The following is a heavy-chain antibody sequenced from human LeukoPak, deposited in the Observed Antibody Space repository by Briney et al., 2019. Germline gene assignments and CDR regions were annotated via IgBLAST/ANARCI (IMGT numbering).Heavy chain of an antibody. CDR3: ARDKGIVGATNEPDAFDI. J-gene: IGHJ3*02. Sequence: PSETLSLTCTVSGGSISSGSYYWSWIRQPAGKGLEWIGRIYTSGSTNYNPSLKSRVTISVDTSKNQFSLKLSSVTAADTAVYYCARDKGIVGATNEPDAFDIWGQGTVVTVSS. D-gene: IGHD1-26*01. CDR1: GGSISSGSYY. CDR2: IYTSGST. V-gene: IGHV4-61*02.